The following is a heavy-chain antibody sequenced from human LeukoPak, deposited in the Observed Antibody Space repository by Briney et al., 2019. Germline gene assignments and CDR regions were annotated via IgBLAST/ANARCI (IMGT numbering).Heavy chain of an antibody. CDR1: GFTFSTYW. D-gene: IGHD5-12*01. CDR3: ARDRGYTQDY. Sequence: PGGSLRLSCAASGFTFSTYWMHWVRQAPAKGLVWVSYIKTDGSSTTYADSVKGRFIISRDNAKNTLYLQMNSLRAEDTAVYYCARDRGYTQDYWGQGTLVTVSS. J-gene: IGHJ4*02. CDR2: IKTDGSST. V-gene: IGHV3-74*01.